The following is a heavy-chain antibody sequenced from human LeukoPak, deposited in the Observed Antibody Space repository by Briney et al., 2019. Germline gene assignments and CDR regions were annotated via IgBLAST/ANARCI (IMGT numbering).Heavy chain of an antibody. V-gene: IGHV4-39*01. CDR3: ASMCSGSYWCRYDGY. J-gene: IGHJ4*02. D-gene: IGHD3-10*02. CDR1: GGSISSSSYY. Sequence: PSETLSLTCTVSGGSISSSSYYWGWIRQPPGRGLEWIGSIYYSGSTYCNPSLKSRVTISVDTSKNQFSLKLSSVTAADTAVYYCASMCSGSYWCRYDGYWGQGTLVTVSS. CDR2: IYYSGST.